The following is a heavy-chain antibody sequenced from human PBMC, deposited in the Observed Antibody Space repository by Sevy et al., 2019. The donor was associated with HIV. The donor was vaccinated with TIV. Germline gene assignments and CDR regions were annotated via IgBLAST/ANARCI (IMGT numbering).Heavy chain of an antibody. CDR3: TTYPAHSSGRYMDV. D-gene: IGHD6-19*01. CDR2: IKSKTDGETP. Sequence: GGSLRLSCAASGFTFSNAWMSWVRQVPGKWLEWVGRIKSKTDGETPHYSSPVKGRFTISRDDSKNTLYLQMNSLKTEDTAVYYCTTYPAHSSGRYMDVWGKGTTVTVSS. J-gene: IGHJ6*03. V-gene: IGHV3-15*01. CDR1: GFTFSNAW.